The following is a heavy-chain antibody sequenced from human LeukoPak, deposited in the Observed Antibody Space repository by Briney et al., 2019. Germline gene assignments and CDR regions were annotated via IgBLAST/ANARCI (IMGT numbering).Heavy chain of an antibody. CDR2: IKEDGSET. CDR1: GFTFSYHW. J-gene: IGHJ5*02. Sequence: GGSLRLSCAASGFTFSYHWMTWVRQAPGKGLEWVANIKEDGSETYYVDSVKGRFTISRDNAKNSLYLQMNSLRAEDTAVYYCARLLWFGELSGWFDPWGQGTLVTVSS. D-gene: IGHD3-10*01. CDR3: ARLLWFGELSGWFDP. V-gene: IGHV3-7*03.